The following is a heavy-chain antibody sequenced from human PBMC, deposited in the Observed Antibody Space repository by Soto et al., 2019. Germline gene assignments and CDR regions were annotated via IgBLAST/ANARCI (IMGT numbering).Heavy chain of an antibody. J-gene: IGHJ6*02. Sequence: PGGSLRLSCAASGFTFSDHYMDWVRQAPGKGLEWVGRTRNKANSYTTEYAAAVKGRFTISRDDPKSSLYMQMNSLKTEDTAVYYCTRSRRDYYYYGMDVWGQGTTVTVSS. V-gene: IGHV3-72*01. CDR2: TRNKANSYTT. CDR3: TRSRRDYYYYGMDV. CDR1: GFTFSDHY.